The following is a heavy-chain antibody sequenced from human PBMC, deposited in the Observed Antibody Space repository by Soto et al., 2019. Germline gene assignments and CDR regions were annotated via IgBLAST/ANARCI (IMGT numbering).Heavy chain of an antibody. Sequence: QVQLVQSGAEVKKPGASVKVSCKASGYIFTTYGISWVRQAPGQGLEWMGWISTNTGNTNYAQKLQGRVTMTTDTSTSTAYMALRSLRIDDTAMYYCASASVYAEDYWGQGTLVTVSS. CDR1: GYIFTTYG. J-gene: IGHJ4*02. CDR3: ASASVYAEDY. D-gene: IGHD2-8*01. CDR2: ISTNTGNT. V-gene: IGHV1-18*01.